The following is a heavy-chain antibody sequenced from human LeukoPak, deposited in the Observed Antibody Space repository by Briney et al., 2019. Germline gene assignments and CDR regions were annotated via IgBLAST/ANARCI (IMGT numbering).Heavy chain of an antibody. Sequence: ASVKVSCKASGGTFSSYAISWVRQAPGQGLEWMGGIIPIFGTANYAQKFQGRVTITADESTSTAYMELSSLRSEDTAVYYCAGRGIAAPPRGYFDYWGQGTLVTVSS. V-gene: IGHV1-69*13. CDR2: IIPIFGTA. CDR1: GGTFSSYA. CDR3: AGRGIAAPPRGYFDY. D-gene: IGHD6-6*01. J-gene: IGHJ4*02.